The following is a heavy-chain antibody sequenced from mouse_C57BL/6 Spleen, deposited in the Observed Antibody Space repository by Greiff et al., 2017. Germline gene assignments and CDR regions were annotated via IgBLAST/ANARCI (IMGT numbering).Heavy chain of an antibody. J-gene: IGHJ4*01. CDR1: GFTFSSYG. CDR3: ARCYDYDAMDD. CDR2: ISSGGSYT. D-gene: IGHD1-1*02. V-gene: IGHV5-6*01. Sequence: EVKLMESGGDLVKPGGSLKLSCAASGFTFSSYGMSWVRQTPDKRLEWVATISSGGSYTYYPDSVKGRFTISRDNAKNTLYLQMSSLKSEDTAMYYCARCYDYDAMDDWGQGTSVTVSS.